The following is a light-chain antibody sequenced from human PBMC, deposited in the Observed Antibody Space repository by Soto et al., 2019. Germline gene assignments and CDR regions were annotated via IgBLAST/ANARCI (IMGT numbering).Light chain of an antibody. Sequence: EIVVSQSPGTLSLSKGERATHSCRASQSVSNNYLAWYQQKPGQAPRLLIYGASNRATGIPDRFSGSGSGTDFTLTISRLEPEDFAVYYCQQRSNWPPIAFGQGTRLEIK. CDR1: QSVSNNY. CDR2: GAS. CDR3: QQRSNWPPIA. J-gene: IGKJ5*01. V-gene: IGKV3D-20*02.